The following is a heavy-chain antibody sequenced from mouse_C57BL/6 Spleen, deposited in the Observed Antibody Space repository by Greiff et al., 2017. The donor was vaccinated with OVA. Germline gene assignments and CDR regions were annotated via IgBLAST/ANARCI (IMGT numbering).Heavy chain of an antibody. J-gene: IGHJ3*01. V-gene: IGHV1-69*01. CDR2: IDPSDSYT. Sequence: QVQLKQPGAELVMPGASVKLSCKASGYTFTSYWMHWVKQRPGQGLEWIGEIDPSDSYTNYNQKFKGKSTLTVDKSSSTAYMQLSSLTSEDSAVYYCARVDWFAYWGQGTLVTVSA. CDR1: GYTFTSYW. CDR3: ARVDWFAY.